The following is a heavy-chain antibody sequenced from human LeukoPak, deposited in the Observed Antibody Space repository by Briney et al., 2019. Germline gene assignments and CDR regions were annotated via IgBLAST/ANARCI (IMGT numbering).Heavy chain of an antibody. CDR2: INHSGST. CDR3: ASECSSTSCYRD. CDR1: GGSFSGYY. J-gene: IGHJ4*02. Sequence: SETLSLTCAVYGGSFSGYYWSWIRQPPGKGLEWIGEINHSGSTNYNPSLKSRVTISVDTSKNQFSLKLSSVTAADTAVYCCASECSSTSCYRDWGQGTLVTVSS. D-gene: IGHD2-2*02. V-gene: IGHV4-34*01.